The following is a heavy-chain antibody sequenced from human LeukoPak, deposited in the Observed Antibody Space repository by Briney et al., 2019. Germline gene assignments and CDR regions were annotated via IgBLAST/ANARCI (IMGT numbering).Heavy chain of an antibody. J-gene: IGHJ5*02. CDR1: GGSISSYF. Sequence: SETLSLPCTVSGGSISSYFWSWFRQPPGKRLEWIGYISYSGSTNYNPSLKSRVTISVDTSKNQFSLRLSSVTAADTAVYYCARDNYRGVTNFDPWGQGTLVTVSS. CDR3: ARDNYRGVTNFDP. V-gene: IGHV4-59*01. CDR2: ISYSGST. D-gene: IGHD3-10*01.